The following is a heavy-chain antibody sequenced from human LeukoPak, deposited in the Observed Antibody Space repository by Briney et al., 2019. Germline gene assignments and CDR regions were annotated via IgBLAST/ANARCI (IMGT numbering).Heavy chain of an antibody. CDR3: ARATYYYDSSGLYYFDY. J-gene: IGHJ4*02. D-gene: IGHD3-22*01. CDR1: GGSISSGGYY. V-gene: IGHV4-31*03. Sequence: PSQTLSLTCTVSGGSISSGGYYWSWIRQHPEKGLEWIGYIYYSGSTYYNPSLKSRVTISVDTSENQFSLKLSSVTAADTAVYYCARATYYYDSSGLYYFDYWGQGTLVTVSS. CDR2: IYYSGST.